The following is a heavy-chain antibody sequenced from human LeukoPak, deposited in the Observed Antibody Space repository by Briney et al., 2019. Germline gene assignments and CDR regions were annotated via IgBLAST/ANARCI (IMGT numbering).Heavy chain of an antibody. CDR2: VTGTHYTT. Sequence: GGSLRLSCAASGFTFSSFAMTWVRQAPGKGLEWISSVTGTHYTTYNTDSVKGRFTISRDNSKNTLYLQMNNLRADDTAVYYCTKDPNGDYVGAFDPWGQGTLVTVSS. D-gene: IGHD4-17*01. V-gene: IGHV3-23*01. CDR1: GFTFSSFA. J-gene: IGHJ5*02. CDR3: TKDPNGDYVGAFDP.